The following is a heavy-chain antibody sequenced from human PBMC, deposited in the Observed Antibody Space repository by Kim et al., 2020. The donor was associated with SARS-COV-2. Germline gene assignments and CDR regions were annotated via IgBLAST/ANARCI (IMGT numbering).Heavy chain of an antibody. Sequence: SETLSLTCTVSGGSISSYYWSWIRQPPGKGLEWIGYIYYSGSTNYNPSLKSRVTISVDTSKNQFSLKLSSVTAADTAVYYCARHAPISGYSYGRNNWFDPWGQGTLVTVSS. V-gene: IGHV4-59*08. J-gene: IGHJ5*02. D-gene: IGHD5-18*01. CDR3: ARHAPISGYSYGRNNWFDP. CDR1: GGSISSYY. CDR2: IYYSGST.